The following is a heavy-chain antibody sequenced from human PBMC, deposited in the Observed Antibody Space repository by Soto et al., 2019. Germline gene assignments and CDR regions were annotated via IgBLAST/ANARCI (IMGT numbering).Heavy chain of an antibody. J-gene: IGHJ6*03. CDR3: TRGPIIPGPVSSYYDMGV. V-gene: IGHV3-11*01. CDR2: ISRSSQDI. CDR1: EVSHRDYF. D-gene: IGHD3-16*01. Sequence: QVQLVESGGGLVKPGESLRLSCEVSEVSHRDYFMTWVRQAPGKGLEWLAYISRSSQDISYADSVKGRFTVSRDNGKNTLIQQMIILGGDDTVIYYCTRGPIIPGPVSSYYDMGVCGKVTTVTVSS.